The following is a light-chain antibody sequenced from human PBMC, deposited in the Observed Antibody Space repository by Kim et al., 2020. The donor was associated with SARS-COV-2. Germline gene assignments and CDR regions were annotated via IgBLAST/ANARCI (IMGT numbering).Light chain of an antibody. CDR3: SSYTSSTTLV. CDR2: DVS. J-gene: IGLJ2*01. Sequence: QSITISCTESSSDVDGFNYVSWYQQYPGKAPKVMIYDVSNRPSGVSNRFSGSKSGNTASLTISGLQVEDEGDYYCSSYTSSTTLVFGGGTQLTVL. V-gene: IGLV2-14*03. CDR1: SSDVDGFNY.